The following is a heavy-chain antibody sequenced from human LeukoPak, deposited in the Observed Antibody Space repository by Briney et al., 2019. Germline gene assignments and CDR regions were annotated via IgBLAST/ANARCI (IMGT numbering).Heavy chain of an antibody. D-gene: IGHD6-13*01. CDR2: IIPIFGTA. V-gene: IGHV1-69*05. Sequence: SVKVSCKASGGTFSSYAISWVRQAPGQGLERVGGIIPIFGTANYAQKFQGRVTITTDEPTSTAYMELSSLRSEDTAVYYCARVTRRAAGAENWFDPWGQGTLVTVSS. CDR3: ARVTRRAAGAENWFDP. J-gene: IGHJ5*02. CDR1: GGTFSSYA.